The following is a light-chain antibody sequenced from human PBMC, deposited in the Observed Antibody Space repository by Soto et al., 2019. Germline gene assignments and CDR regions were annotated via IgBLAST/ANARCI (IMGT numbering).Light chain of an antibody. CDR2: EVR. V-gene: IGLV2-14*01. CDR1: SSDVGAYNY. J-gene: IGLJ1*01. Sequence: QSALTQPASVSGSPGQSITISCTGTSSDVGAYNYVSWNQQHPGKAPKLMIYEVRNRPSGVSNRFSGSKSGNTASLTISGLQAEDEADYYCSSYTTSNSYVFGTGTKLTVL. CDR3: SSYTTSNSYV.